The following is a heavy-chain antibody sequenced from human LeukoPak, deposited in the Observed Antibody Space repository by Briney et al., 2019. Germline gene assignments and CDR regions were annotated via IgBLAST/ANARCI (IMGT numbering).Heavy chain of an antibody. CDR2: IYYSGST. V-gene: IGHV4-59*01. Sequence: SETLSLTCTVSGGSISSYYGSWIRQPPGKGLEWIGYIYYSGSTNYNPSLKSRVTISVDTSKNQFSLKLSSVTAADTAVYYCARAGGIEIAAIRWGQGTRVTVSS. D-gene: IGHD5-24*01. J-gene: IGHJ4*02. CDR3: ARAGGIEIAAIR. CDR1: GGSISSYY.